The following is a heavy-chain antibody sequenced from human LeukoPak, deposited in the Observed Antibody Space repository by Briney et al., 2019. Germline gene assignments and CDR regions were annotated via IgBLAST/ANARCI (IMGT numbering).Heavy chain of an antibody. D-gene: IGHD5-18*01. V-gene: IGHV1-69*05. Sequence: SVKVSCKASGVTFNSYTINWVRQAPGQGLEWMGRIIPIFGTANYAQRFQGRVTITTDESTSTAYMELSSLRSEDTAVYYCATRTHNSYAEGWYFDLWGRGTLVTVSS. CDR3: ATRTHNSYAEGWYFDL. CDR1: GVTFNSYT. CDR2: IIPIFGTA. J-gene: IGHJ2*01.